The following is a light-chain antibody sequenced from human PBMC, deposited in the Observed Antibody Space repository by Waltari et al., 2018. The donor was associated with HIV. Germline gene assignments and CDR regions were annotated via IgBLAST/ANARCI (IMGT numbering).Light chain of an antibody. CDR2: DVS. CDR1: TSVVGGYRY. Sequence: QSALTQPASVSGSPGQSLTISCTGTTSVVGGYRYFLWYQQHPGKAPKLMIYDVSNRPSGVSNRFSGSKSGNKASLTISGLQAEDEADYYCSSYTSSSTYVFGTGTKVTVL. V-gene: IGLV2-14*03. J-gene: IGLJ1*01. CDR3: SSYTSSSTYV.